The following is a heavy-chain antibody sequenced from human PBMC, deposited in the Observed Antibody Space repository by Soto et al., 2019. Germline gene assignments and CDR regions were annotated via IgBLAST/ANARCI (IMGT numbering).Heavy chain of an antibody. CDR3: ATNVHSSGYYADY. J-gene: IGHJ4*02. Sequence: QVHLVQSGAEVKKPGASVKVSCKVSGYTLTELSMHWVRQAPGKGLEWMGGFDPEHGETIYAQKFQGRVIMTEDTSTDTAYMELSSLRSEDTAVYCCATNVHSSGYYADYWGQGTLVTVSS. V-gene: IGHV1-24*01. CDR1: GYTLTELS. D-gene: IGHD6-19*01. CDR2: FDPEHGET.